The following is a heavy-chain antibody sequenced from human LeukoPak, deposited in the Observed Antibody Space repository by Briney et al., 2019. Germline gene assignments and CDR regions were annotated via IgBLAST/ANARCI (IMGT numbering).Heavy chain of an antibody. Sequence: GGSLRLSCAASGFTFSDYYMSWIRQAPGKGLEWVSYISSSGSTIYYADSVKGRFTIPRDNAKNSLYLQMNSLRAEDTAVYYCARALCSSTSCYPDYWGQGTLVTVSS. CDR2: ISSSGSTI. J-gene: IGHJ4*02. D-gene: IGHD2-2*01. CDR3: ARALCSSTSCYPDY. CDR1: GFTFSDYY. V-gene: IGHV3-11*04.